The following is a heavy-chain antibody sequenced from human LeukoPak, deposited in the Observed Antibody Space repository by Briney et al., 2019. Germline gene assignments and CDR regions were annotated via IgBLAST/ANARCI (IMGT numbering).Heavy chain of an antibody. J-gene: IGHJ4*02. CDR3: ARSRLVADYYFDV. V-gene: IGHV3-74*01. CDR2: IDDVGSGT. D-gene: IGHD3-9*01. CDR1: GFTLSSNW. Sequence: PGGSLRLSCTVYGFTLSSNWRHWVRQVPGKGLEWVSRIDDVGSGTSYADSVKGRFTISRDDAKNTVYLQMNSLRAEDTAVYYCARSRLVADYYFDVWGQGSLVTVSS.